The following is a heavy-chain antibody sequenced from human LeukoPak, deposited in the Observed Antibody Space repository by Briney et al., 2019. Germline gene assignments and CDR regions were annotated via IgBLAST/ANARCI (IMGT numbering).Heavy chain of an antibody. CDR1: GGSISSYY. J-gene: IGHJ6*03. CDR2: IYYSGST. V-gene: IGHV4-59*08. Sequence: SETLSLTCTVSGGSISSYYWSWIRQPPGKGLEWIGYIYYSGSTNYNPSLKSRVTISVDTSKNQFSLKLSSVTAADTAVYYYAIRRDYMDVWGRGTTVTVSS. CDR3: AIRRDYMDV.